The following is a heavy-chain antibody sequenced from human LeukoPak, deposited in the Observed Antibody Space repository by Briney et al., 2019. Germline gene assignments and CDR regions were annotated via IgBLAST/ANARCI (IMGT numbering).Heavy chain of an antibody. D-gene: IGHD1-26*01. V-gene: IGHV5-51*01. J-gene: IGHJ6*02. CDR3: ARHQAGGSYYGDYYHAMDV. Sequence: GESLKISCKGSGYSFTSYWIAWVRQMPGKGLEWMGLIYPGDSDTRYSPSFQGQVTISADKSITTAYLQWSSLKASDTAMYYCARHQAGGSYYGDYYHAMDVWGQGTTVTVSS. CDR2: IYPGDSDT. CDR1: GYSFTSYW.